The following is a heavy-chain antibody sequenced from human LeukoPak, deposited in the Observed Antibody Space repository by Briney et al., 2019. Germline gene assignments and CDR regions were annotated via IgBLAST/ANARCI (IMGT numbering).Heavy chain of an antibody. Sequence: PGGSLRLSCAASGFTVRNNYMNCVRQAPGKGREWVSGIYSDGSTYYADSVKGLFTISSDNSKKTLYLKMNSLRAEDTAVYYCARGSYCSGGSCYPLFDYWGEGTLGTVSS. CDR2: IYSDGST. D-gene: IGHD2-15*01. J-gene: IGHJ4*02. CDR1: GFTVRNNY. V-gene: IGHV3-53*01. CDR3: ARGSYCSGGSCYPLFDY.